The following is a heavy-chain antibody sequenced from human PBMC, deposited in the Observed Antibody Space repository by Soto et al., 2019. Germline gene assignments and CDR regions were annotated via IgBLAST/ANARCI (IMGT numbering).Heavy chain of an antibody. CDR3: AKVGDQAYYYYYYMDV. Sequence: GGSLRLSCAASGFTFSSYTMNWVRQAPGKGLEWVSAISGSGGNTYYADSVKGRFTISRDNSKNTLYLQMNSLRAEDTAVYYCAKVGDQAYYYYYYMDVWGKGTTVTVSS. J-gene: IGHJ6*03. V-gene: IGHV3-23*01. CDR2: ISGSGGNT. D-gene: IGHD4-17*01. CDR1: GFTFSSYT.